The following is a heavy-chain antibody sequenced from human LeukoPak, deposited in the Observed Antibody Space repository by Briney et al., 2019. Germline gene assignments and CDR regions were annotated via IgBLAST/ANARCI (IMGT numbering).Heavy chain of an antibody. Sequence: ASVKVSCKASGGTFSSYAISWVRQAPGQGLEWMGGINPIFGTANYAQKFQGRVTITADESTSTAYMELSSLRSEDTAVYYCARGGDLTEDYVWGSYRRPTYYYYGMDVWGQGTTVTVSS. CDR2: INPIFGTA. CDR1: GGTFSSYA. CDR3: ARGGDLTEDYVWGSYRRPTYYYYGMDV. V-gene: IGHV1-69*01. D-gene: IGHD3-16*02. J-gene: IGHJ6*02.